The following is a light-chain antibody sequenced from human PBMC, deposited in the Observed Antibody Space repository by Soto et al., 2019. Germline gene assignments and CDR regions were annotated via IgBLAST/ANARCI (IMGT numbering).Light chain of an antibody. CDR1: QSVRSN. Sequence: EIVMTQSPATLSVSPGEGATLSCRASQSVRSNLAWYQQKHGQAPRLLIYGASTRATGIPARFSGGGSGTEFTLTISSLQSEDFAIYYCQQYYDWPRTFGQGTKVEI. J-gene: IGKJ1*01. CDR2: GAS. CDR3: QQYYDWPRT. V-gene: IGKV3-15*01.